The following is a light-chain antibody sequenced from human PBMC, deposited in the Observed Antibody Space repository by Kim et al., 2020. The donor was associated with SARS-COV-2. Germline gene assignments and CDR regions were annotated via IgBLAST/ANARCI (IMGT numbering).Light chain of an antibody. CDR2: GAS. Sequence: QGETATLSCRPSQSVSSTYLAWYQQKPGQAPRLLIYGASSRATGIPDRFSGSGSGTDFTLTISRLEPEDFAVYYCQQYGSSPWTFGQGTKVDIK. V-gene: IGKV3-20*01. CDR3: QQYGSSPWT. J-gene: IGKJ1*01. CDR1: QSVSSTY.